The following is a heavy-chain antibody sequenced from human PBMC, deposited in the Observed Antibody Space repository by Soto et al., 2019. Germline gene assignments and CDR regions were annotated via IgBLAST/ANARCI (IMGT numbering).Heavy chain of an antibody. Sequence: ASVKVSCKASGYTFTTYDVHWVRQAPGQGLEWMGITNPRDGTTNYAQKFQGRVTMSRNTSTSTVYMELSSLRSEDTAMYYCVREKGRSAGSGTLYFDFWGQGTLVTVSS. CDR3: VREKGRSAGSGTLYFDF. D-gene: IGHD3-10*01. V-gene: IGHV1-46*03. CDR2: TNPRDGTT. CDR1: GYTFTTYD. J-gene: IGHJ4*02.